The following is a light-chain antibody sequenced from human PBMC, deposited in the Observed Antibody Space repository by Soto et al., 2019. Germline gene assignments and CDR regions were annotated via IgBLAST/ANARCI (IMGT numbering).Light chain of an antibody. CDR2: ATS. Sequence: DIQLTQSPSSLSASVGDRVTITCRASQSISSYLNWYQQRPGKAPNLLIYATSSLRTGVPSRFRGSRSGADFTLTINNLQPEDFATYYCQQSYSTPPTTFGQGTRLEIK. CDR3: QQSYSTPPTT. CDR1: QSISSY. J-gene: IGKJ5*01. V-gene: IGKV1-39*01.